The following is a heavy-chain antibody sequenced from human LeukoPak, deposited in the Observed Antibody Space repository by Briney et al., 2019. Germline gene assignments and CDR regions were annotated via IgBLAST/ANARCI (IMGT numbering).Heavy chain of an antibody. D-gene: IGHD7-27*01. V-gene: IGHV3-21*01. CDR1: GFTFSSYS. J-gene: IGHJ4*02. Sequence: GGSLRPSCAASGFTFSSYSMNWVRQAPGKGLEWVSSISSSSSYIYYADSVKGRFTISRDNAKNSLYLQMNSLRAEDTAVYYCARGTGELGIDYWGQGTLVTVSS. CDR2: ISSSSSYI. CDR3: ARGTGELGIDY.